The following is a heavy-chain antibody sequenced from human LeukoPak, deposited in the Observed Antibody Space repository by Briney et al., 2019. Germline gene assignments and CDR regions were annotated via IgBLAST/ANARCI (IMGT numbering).Heavy chain of an antibody. J-gene: IGHJ4*02. D-gene: IGHD5-24*01. V-gene: IGHV3-21*04. CDR1: GFTFSSNS. CDR2: ISSSSYI. CDR3: AKDSGWIQFID. Sequence: PGGSLRLSCAASGFTFSSNSMNWVRHAPGGGLEWVSSISSSSYIYYADSAKGRFTISRDNAKNSLYLQMNSLRAEDTGVYYCAKDSGWIQFIDWGQGTPVTVSS.